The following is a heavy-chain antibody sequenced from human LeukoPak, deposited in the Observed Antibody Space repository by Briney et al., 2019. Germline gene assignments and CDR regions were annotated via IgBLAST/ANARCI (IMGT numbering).Heavy chain of an antibody. V-gene: IGHV1-2*02. J-gene: IGHJ3*01. CDR2: INPNTGGT. D-gene: IGHD2-8*01. CDR3: AREKGNCTNKDCYSDDAFDF. Sequence: ASVKVSCKTSGYTFTGYVIHWVRQAPGQGPEWLGWINPNTGGTSDAQKFQGRVTMTRDTSISTVYMELSMLRSDDTAVYYCAREKGNCTNKDCYSDDAFDFWGQGTMVTVSS. CDR1: GYTFTGYV.